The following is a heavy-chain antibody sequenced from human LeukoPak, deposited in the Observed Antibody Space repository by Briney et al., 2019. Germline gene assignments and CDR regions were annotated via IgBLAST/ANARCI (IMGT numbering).Heavy chain of an antibody. CDR2: IKQDGSEK. Sequence: GGSLRLSCAASGFTFSSYWMSWVRQAPGKGLEWVANIKQDGSEKYYVDSVKGRFTISRDNAKNSLYLQMNSLRAEDTAVYYCARFYGSGSYYLFYYYYYMDVWGKGTTVTVSS. J-gene: IGHJ6*03. CDR1: GFTFSSYW. CDR3: ARFYGSGSYYLFYYYYYMDV. D-gene: IGHD3-10*01. V-gene: IGHV3-7*01.